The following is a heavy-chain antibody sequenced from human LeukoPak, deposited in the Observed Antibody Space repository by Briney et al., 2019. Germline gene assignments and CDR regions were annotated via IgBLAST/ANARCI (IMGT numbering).Heavy chain of an antibody. V-gene: IGHV3-23*01. CDR1: GFTFSSYA. D-gene: IGHD1-26*01. J-gene: IGHJ4*02. CDR2: ISGSGGST. CDR3: AKGFSGSYFIFDC. Sequence: PGGSLRLSCAASGFTFSSYAMSWVRQAPGKGLEWVSAISGSGGSTYYADSVKGRFTISRDSSKNTLYLQMNSLKAEDTAIYYCAKGFSGSYFIFDCWGQGTLVTVSS.